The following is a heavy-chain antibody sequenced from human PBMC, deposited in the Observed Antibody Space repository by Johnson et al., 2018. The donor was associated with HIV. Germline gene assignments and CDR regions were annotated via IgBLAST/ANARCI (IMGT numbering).Heavy chain of an antibody. CDR1: GFTFRNYG. CDR3: ARVRIGRENAFDI. CDR2: IRYDGDIT. V-gene: IGHV3-30*02. D-gene: IGHD1-26*01. Sequence: QMQLVESGGDVVQPGGSLRLSCAASGFTFRNYGIHWVRQTPGKGLEWVAFIRYDGDITYYLDSVKGRFTISRDNSRNTLYLHLNSLRAVDTAVYYCARVRIGRENAFDIWGQGTMVTVSS. J-gene: IGHJ3*02.